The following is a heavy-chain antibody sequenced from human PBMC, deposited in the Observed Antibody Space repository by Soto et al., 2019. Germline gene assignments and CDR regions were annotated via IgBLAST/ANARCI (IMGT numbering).Heavy chain of an antibody. CDR2: IYYSGST. D-gene: IGHD4-17*01. Sequence: SETLSLTCTVSGGSIRSYYWSWIRQPPGKGLEWIGYIYYSGSTNYNPSLKSRVTISVDTSKNQFSLKLSSMTAADTAVYYCARAYGANCFDFWGQGTLVTVSS. J-gene: IGHJ4*02. V-gene: IGHV4-59*01. CDR1: GGSIRSYY. CDR3: ARAYGANCFDF.